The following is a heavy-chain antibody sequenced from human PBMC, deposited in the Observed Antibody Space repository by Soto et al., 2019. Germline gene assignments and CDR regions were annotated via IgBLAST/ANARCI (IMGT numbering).Heavy chain of an antibody. Sequence: ASVKVSCKVSGYTLTKLSMHWVRQAPGKGLEWMGIINPSGGSTSYAQKFQGRVTMTRDTSTSTVYMELSSLRSEDTAVYYCARVYPSDTRYGYVGNNWFDPWGQGTLVTVSS. V-gene: IGHV1-46*03. CDR3: ARVYPSDTRYGYVGNNWFDP. J-gene: IGHJ5*02. D-gene: IGHD5-18*01. CDR2: INPSGGST. CDR1: GYTLTKLS.